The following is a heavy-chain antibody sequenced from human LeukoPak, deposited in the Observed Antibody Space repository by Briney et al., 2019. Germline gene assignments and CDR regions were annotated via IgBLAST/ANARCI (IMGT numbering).Heavy chain of an antibody. V-gene: IGHV3-23*01. Sequence: GASLRLSCAASGFTFSSYAMSWVRQAPGKGLEWVSTISGNGGSTYYADSVKGRFTISRDNSKNTVYLQMSSLSVEDTAVYYCAKRIAATSFDYWGQGTLVTVSS. CDR1: GFTFSSYA. J-gene: IGHJ4*02. D-gene: IGHD6-13*01. CDR2: ISGNGGST. CDR3: AKRIAATSFDY.